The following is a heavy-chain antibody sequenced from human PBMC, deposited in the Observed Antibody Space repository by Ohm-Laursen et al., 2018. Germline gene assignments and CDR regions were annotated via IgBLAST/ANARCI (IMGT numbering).Heavy chain of an antibody. CDR2: IYGGGTT. CDR3: ARGPSTGGEGFLDY. D-gene: IGHD3-16*01. Sequence: GSLRLSCAASGFTFSTYAMSWVRQAPGKGLEWVSVIYGGGTTYYADSVKGRFIISRDYSKNTLHLHMNSLRVEDTAVYYCARGPSTGGEGFLDYWGQGTLVTVSS. V-gene: IGHV3-66*01. J-gene: IGHJ4*02. CDR1: GFTFSTYA.